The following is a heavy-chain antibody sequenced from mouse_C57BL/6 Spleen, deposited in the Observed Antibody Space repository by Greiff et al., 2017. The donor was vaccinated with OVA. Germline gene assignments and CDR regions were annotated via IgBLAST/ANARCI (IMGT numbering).Heavy chain of an antibody. D-gene: IGHD2-2*01. CDR3: AREDYGYDGGYAMDY. CDR1: GFTFSDYG. J-gene: IGHJ4*01. CDR2: ISSGSSTI. Sequence: EVKLVESGGGLVKPGGSLKLSCAASGFTFSDYGMHWVRQAPEKGLEWVAYISSGSSTIYYADTVKGRFTISRDNAKNTLFLQMTSLRSEDTAMYYCAREDYGYDGGYAMDYWGQGTSVTVSS. V-gene: IGHV5-17*01.